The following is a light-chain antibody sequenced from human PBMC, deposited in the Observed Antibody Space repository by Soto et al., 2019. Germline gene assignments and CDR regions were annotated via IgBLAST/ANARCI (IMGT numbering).Light chain of an antibody. CDR3: MQALQTPPIT. J-gene: IGKJ5*01. Sequence: DIVVTQSPLSLSVTPGEPASISWRSSHNLLHIGGYNYLDWYVQKPGQSPQLLIFLGSYRASGVPDRFSGSGSGTDFTLKISRVEAEDVGIYYCMQALQTPPITLGQGTRLEI. CDR1: HNLLHIGGYNY. V-gene: IGKV2-28*01. CDR2: LGS.